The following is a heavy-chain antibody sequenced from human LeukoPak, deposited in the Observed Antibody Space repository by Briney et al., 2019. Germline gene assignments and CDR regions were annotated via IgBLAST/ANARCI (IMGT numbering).Heavy chain of an antibody. D-gene: IGHD6-19*01. CDR2: IYYSGST. CDR3: ARDPVGLSYSSGWSAFDY. CDR1: GGSISSSSYY. V-gene: IGHV4-39*07. Sequence: SETLSLTCTVSGGSISSSSYYWGWIRQPPGKGLEWIGSIYYSGSTYYNPSLKSRVTISVDTSKNQFSLKLSSVTAADTAVYYCARDPVGLSYSSGWSAFDYWGQETLVTVSS. J-gene: IGHJ4*02.